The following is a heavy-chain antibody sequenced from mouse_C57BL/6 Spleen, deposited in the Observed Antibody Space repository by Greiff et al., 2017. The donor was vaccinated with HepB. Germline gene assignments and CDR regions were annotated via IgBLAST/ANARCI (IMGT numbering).Heavy chain of an antibody. CDR3: ANYYGSRWFAY. D-gene: IGHD1-1*01. CDR1: GYTFTSYW. Sequence: QVQLQQPGAELVKPGASVKLSCKASGYTFTSYWMQWVKQRPGQGLEWIGEIDPSDSYTNYNQKFKGKATLTVDTSSSTAYMQLSSLTSEDSAVYYCANYYGSRWFAYWGQGTLVTVSA. CDR2: IDPSDSYT. J-gene: IGHJ3*01. V-gene: IGHV1-50*01.